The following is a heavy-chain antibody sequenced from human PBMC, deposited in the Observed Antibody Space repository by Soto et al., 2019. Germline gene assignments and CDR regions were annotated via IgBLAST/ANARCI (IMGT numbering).Heavy chain of an antibody. D-gene: IGHD2-8*01. V-gene: IGHV5-10-1*01. J-gene: IGHJ3*02. Sequence: SGESLNISCKGSGYSFTSYWISWVRQMPGKGLEWMGRIDPSDSYTNYSPSFQGHVTISADKSISTAYLQWSSLKASDTAMYYCARHIGTYCTNGVCRSHDAFDIWGQGTMVTVSS. CDR3: ARHIGTYCTNGVCRSHDAFDI. CDR1: GYSFTSYW. CDR2: IDPSDSYT.